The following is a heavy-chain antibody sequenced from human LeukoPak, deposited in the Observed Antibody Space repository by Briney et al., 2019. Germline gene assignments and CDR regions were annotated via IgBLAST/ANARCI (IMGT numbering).Heavy chain of an antibody. V-gene: IGHV1-24*01. Sequence: GASVKVSCKVSGYTLTELSMHWVRQAPGKGLEWMGSFDPDDGETIYAQKFQGRVTMTEDTSTDTAYMELSSLRSEDTAVYYCVTGAGSHQLLVGAGAFFDYWGEGILVTVSS. J-gene: IGHJ4*02. D-gene: IGHD2-2*01. CDR2: FDPDDGET. CDR3: VTGAGSHQLLVGAGAFFDY. CDR1: GYTLTELS.